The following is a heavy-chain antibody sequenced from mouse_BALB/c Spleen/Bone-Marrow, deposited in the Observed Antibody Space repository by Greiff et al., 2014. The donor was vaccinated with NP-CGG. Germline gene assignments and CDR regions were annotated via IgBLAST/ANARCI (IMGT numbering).Heavy chain of an antibody. D-gene: IGHD1-1*01. CDR1: GYTFTDYA. Sequence: VQLQQSGPEVVRPGVSVKISCKGSGYTFTDYAMHWVKQSHAKSLEWIGVISTYNGNTNYNQKFKGKATMTVDKSSSTAYMEXXXXXXXDSAIYYCARSPYGSRYYFDYWGQGTTLTVSS. CDR2: ISTYNGNT. CDR3: ARSPYGSRYYFDY. J-gene: IGHJ2*01. V-gene: IGHV1-67*01.